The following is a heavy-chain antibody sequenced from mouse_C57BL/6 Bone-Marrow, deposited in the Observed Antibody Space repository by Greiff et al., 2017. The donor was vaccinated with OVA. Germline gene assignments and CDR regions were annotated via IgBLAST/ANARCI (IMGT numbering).Heavy chain of an antibody. Sequence: EVQLQESGPVLVKPGASVKMSCKASGYTFTDYYMNWVKQSPGKSLEWIGVINPYNGGTSYNQKFKGKATLTVDKSSSTAYMELNSLTSEDSAVYYCARDYGSRGWYFDVWGTGTTVTVSS. V-gene: IGHV1-19*01. CDR3: ARDYGSRGWYFDV. D-gene: IGHD1-1*01. CDR1: GYTFTDYY. J-gene: IGHJ1*03. CDR2: INPYNGGT.